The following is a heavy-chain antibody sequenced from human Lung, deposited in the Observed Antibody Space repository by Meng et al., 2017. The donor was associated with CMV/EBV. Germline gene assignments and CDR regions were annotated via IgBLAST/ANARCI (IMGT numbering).Heavy chain of an antibody. Sequence: LRLSCTVPGCSISSYYWSWIRQPPGKGLDWFGSIDYSGSTNYNHSLKSRVTISVDTSKNQFSLKQGSVTAADTAVYYCARVWPAKKYHSCGLYCFDYWGQGTLVTVSS. V-gene: IGHV4-59*01. J-gene: IGHJ4*02. CDR1: GCSISSYY. CDR3: ARVWPAKKYHSCGLYCFDY. D-gene: IGHD5-18*01. CDR2: IDYSGST.